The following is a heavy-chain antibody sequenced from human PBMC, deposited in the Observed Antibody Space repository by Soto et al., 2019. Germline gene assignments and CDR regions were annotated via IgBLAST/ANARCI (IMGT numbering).Heavy chain of an antibody. J-gene: IGHJ3*02. V-gene: IGHV3-11*01. Sequence: QVQLVESGGGLVKPGGSLRLSCAASGFTFSDYYMSWIRQAPGKGLEWVSYISSSGSTIYYADSVKGRFPISRDNAKNSLYLQMNSLRAEDTAVYYCARPPREGWNWSGYPLYAFDIWGQGTMVTVSS. CDR3: ARPPREGWNWSGYPLYAFDI. CDR2: ISSSGSTI. D-gene: IGHD3-3*01. CDR1: GFTFSDYY.